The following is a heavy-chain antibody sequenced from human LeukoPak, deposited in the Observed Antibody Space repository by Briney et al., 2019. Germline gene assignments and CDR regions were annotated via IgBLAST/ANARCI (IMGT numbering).Heavy chain of an antibody. CDR1: GGSISSYY. CDR2: IYTSGSN. J-gene: IGHJ3*02. D-gene: IGHD2-15*01. Sequence: SETLSLTCTVPGGSISSYYWSWIRQPAGKGLEWIGRIYTSGSNNYNPSLKSRVTMSVDTSKNQFSLKLSSVTAADTAVYYCASTQVVADAFDIWGQGTMVTVSS. V-gene: IGHV4-4*07. CDR3: ASTQVVADAFDI.